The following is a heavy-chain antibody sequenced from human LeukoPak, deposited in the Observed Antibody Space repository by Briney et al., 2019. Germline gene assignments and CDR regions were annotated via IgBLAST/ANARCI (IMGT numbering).Heavy chain of an antibody. CDR2: ISGSGVNT. CDR3: ARGRSGYGPFDAFDL. J-gene: IGHJ3*01. V-gene: IGHV3-23*01. Sequence: GGSLRLSCAASGFTFSTYWMTWVRQAPGKGLEWVSAISGSGVNTYYADSVKGRFAASRDNSKNTLYLQMNSLRAEDTAVYYCARGRSGYGPFDAFDLWGQGTWVTVSS. CDR1: GFTFSTYW. D-gene: IGHD3-22*01.